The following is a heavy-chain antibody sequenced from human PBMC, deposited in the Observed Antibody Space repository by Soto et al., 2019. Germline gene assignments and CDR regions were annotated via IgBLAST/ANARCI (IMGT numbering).Heavy chain of an antibody. D-gene: IGHD3-16*02. CDR3: ARQNVIEPYNYYGLDV. V-gene: IGHV1-69*13. Sequence: SVKVSCKASGGTFRTFALTWVRQAPGQGLEWMGQITPIFGTANYAQKFQGRVTITADESTSTAYMEMSSLRSEDTAVYFCARQNVIEPYNYYGLDVWGQGTTVTVSS. J-gene: IGHJ6*02. CDR2: ITPIFGTA. CDR1: GGTFRTFA.